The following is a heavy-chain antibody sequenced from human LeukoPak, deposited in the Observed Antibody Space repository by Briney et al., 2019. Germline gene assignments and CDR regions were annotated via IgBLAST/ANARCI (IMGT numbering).Heavy chain of an antibody. V-gene: IGHV3-53*01. CDR1: GFTVSSNY. J-gene: IGHJ6*03. CDR2: IYSGGST. Sequence: GGSLRLSCAASGFTVSSNYMSWVRQAPGKGLEWVSVIYSGGSTYYADSVKGRFTISRDNAKNSLYLQMNSLRAEDTAVYYCARVGTYYYDSYYYYMDVWGKGTTVTVSS. D-gene: IGHD3-22*01. CDR3: ARVGTYYYDSYYYYMDV.